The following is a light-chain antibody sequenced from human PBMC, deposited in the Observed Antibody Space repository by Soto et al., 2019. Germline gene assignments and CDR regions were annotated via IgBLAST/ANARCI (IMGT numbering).Light chain of an antibody. J-gene: IGLJ2*01. Sequence: QSALTQPASVSGSPGQSITISCTGTSGDVGGYNYVSWYQQHPGKVPKLIIYEVSKRPSGVSNRFSGSKSGNTASLTISGLQGEDESHYYCSSYTRDTTVLFGGGTKVT. CDR3: SSYTRDTTVL. V-gene: IGLV2-14*01. CDR1: SGDVGGYNY. CDR2: EVS.